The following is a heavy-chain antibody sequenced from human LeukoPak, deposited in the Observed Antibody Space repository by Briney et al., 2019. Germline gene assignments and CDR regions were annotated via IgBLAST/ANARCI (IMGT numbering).Heavy chain of an antibody. J-gene: IGHJ4*02. CDR3: ARAVGGDGSGSL. Sequence: PSETLPLTCSVSGGSISSYYWSWIRQPPGKGLEWIGYIYYRVTSDYNPSLKSRVTMSVDMSTRQISLKLSSVTAADTAVYYCARAVGGDGSGSLWGPGTLVTVSS. D-gene: IGHD3-10*01. V-gene: IGHV4-59*01. CDR1: GGSISSYY. CDR2: IYYRVTS.